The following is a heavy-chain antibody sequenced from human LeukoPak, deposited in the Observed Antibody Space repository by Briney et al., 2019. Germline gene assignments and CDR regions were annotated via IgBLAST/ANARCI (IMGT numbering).Heavy chain of an antibody. Sequence: GRSLRLPCAASGFTFSSYAVQWVRQAPGKGLEWGAVISYDGSNKYYADSVKGRFTISRDNSKNTLYLQMTSLRAEDTAVYYCARDGFDYWGQGTLVTVSS. J-gene: IGHJ4*02. CDR2: ISYDGSNK. V-gene: IGHV3-30*04. CDR3: ARDGFDY. CDR1: GFTFSSYA.